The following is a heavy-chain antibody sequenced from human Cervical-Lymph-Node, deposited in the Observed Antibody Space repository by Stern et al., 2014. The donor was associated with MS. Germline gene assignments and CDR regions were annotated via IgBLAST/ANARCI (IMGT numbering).Heavy chain of an antibody. J-gene: IGHJ4*02. CDR3: VREGKGRDGYNNPFDY. CDR1: GETFGTYT. CDR2: IIPMFGTA. Sequence: QLVQSGAEVRKPGSSVKVSCKASGETFGTYTFSWVRQAPGQGLEWMGGIIPMFGTANYAQKFQGTVTITADESTNTAYMELSSLRSEDTAVYYCVREGKGRDGYNNPFDYWGQGTLVTVSS. V-gene: IGHV1-69*01. D-gene: IGHD5-24*01.